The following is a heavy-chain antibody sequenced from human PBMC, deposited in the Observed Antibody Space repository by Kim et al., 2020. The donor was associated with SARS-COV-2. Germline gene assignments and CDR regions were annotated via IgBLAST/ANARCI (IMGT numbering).Heavy chain of an antibody. CDR3: ARGHRTGTPMMGFDC. CDR2: ISYDGSNK. CDR1: GFTFSSYA. J-gene: IGHJ4*01. Sequence: GGSLRLSCAASGFTFSSYAMHWVRQAPGKGLEWVAVISYDGSNKYYGDSVKGRFTISRDNSTNTLYLQMNSLRAEDTAVYYCARGHRTGTPMMGFDCWG. D-gene: IGHD1-1*01. V-gene: IGHV3-30*04.